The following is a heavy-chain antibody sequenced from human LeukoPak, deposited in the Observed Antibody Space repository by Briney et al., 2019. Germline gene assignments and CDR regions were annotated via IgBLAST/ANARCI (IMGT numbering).Heavy chain of an antibody. CDR3: ARVPIVGATPYYFDY. CDR2: IIPILGIA. J-gene: IGHJ4*02. V-gene: IGHV1-69*04. Sequence: SVKVSCKASGGTFSSYAISWVRQAPGQGLEWMGRIIPILGIANYAQKFQGRVTITADKSTSTAYMELSSLRSEDTAVYYCARVPIVGATPYYFDYWGQGTLVTVSS. D-gene: IGHD1-26*01. CDR1: GGTFSSYA.